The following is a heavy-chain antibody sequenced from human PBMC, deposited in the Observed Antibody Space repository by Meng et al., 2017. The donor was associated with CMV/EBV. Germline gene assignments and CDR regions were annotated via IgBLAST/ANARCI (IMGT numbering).Heavy chain of an antibody. CDR2: ISAYNGNT. V-gene: IGHV1-18*01. CDR3: ARDLRPSTSPLDL. J-gene: IGHJ2*01. Sequence: QVQLVQSGAEVKKTGDSVTVSCKASVYTFTSYGISWLRQAPGQGLEWMGWISAYNGNTNYAQKLQGRVTMTTDTSTSTAYMELRSLRSADTAVYYCARDLRPSTSPLDLWGRGTLVTVSS. D-gene: IGHD2-2*01. CDR1: VYTFTSYG.